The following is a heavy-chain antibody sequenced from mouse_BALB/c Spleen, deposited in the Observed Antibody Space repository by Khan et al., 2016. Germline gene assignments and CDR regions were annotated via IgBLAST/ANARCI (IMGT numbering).Heavy chain of an antibody. Sequence: QIQLVQSGPELKKPGETVKISCKASGYTLTNYGMNWVKQAPGKGLKWMGWINTYNGESSYADDFKGRFVFTLETSASTAYLQINHLKNEDTATYVCASEPNRLQDHDAMDYWGQGTSVTVSS. CDR3: ASEPNRLQDHDAMDY. CDR1: GYTLTNYG. J-gene: IGHJ4*01. V-gene: IGHV9-3-1*01. CDR2: INTYNGES. D-gene: IGHD2-1*01.